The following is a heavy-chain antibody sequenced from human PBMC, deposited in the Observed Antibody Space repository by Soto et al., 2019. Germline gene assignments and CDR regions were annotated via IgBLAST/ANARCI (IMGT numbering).Heavy chain of an antibody. J-gene: IGHJ4*02. CDR2: ISGSGGSS. CDR1: GFSFSSYA. V-gene: IGHV3-23*01. D-gene: IGHD4-4*01. Sequence: GGSLRLSCEASGFSFSSYAMIWVRQAPGKGLEWVSVISGSGGSSYFADSVKGRFTISRDNSKNMLYPEMSSLRAEDTAIYFCAKGSIEYSASIDYWGQGTLVTVSS. CDR3: AKGSIEYSASIDY.